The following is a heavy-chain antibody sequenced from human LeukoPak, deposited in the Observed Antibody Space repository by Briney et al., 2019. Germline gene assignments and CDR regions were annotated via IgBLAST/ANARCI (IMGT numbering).Heavy chain of an antibody. D-gene: IGHD6-19*01. J-gene: IGHJ4*02. CDR2: MNPNSGNT. V-gene: IGHV1-8*01. CDR1: GYTFTSYD. Sequence: ASVKVSCKASGYTFTSYDINWVRQATGQGLEWMGWMNPNSGNTGYAQKFQGRVTITRDTSASTAYMELSSLRSEDTAVYYCAREGGPTVAAYFDYWGQGTLVTVSS. CDR3: AREGGPTVAAYFDY.